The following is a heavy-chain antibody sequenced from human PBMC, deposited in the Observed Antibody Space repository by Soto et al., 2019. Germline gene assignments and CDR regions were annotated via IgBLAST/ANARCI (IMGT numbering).Heavy chain of an antibody. J-gene: IGHJ3*02. V-gene: IGHV3-11*06. CDR2: ISSSSSYT. CDR1: GFTFSDYY. Sequence: SLRLSCAASGFTFSDYYMSWIRQAPGKGLEWVSYISSSSSYTNYADSVKGRFTISRDNAKNSLYLQMNSLRAEDTAVYYCARVTESMTTVTTAERDAFDIWGQGTMVTVSS. CDR3: ARVTESMTTVTTAERDAFDI. D-gene: IGHD4-17*01.